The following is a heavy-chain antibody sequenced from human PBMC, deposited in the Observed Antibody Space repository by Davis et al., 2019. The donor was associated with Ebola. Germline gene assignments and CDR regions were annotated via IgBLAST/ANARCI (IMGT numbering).Heavy chain of an antibody. CDR1: GGSIRSYY. J-gene: IGHJ4*02. Sequence: MPSETLSLTCTVSGGSIRSYYWSWIRQPPGKGLEWIGEINHSGSTNYNPSLKSRITVSVDPSKNQFSLKLNSATAADTAVYYCASLRQTYDSSGYSQPFDYWGQGSLVTVSS. CDR3: ASLRQTYDSSGYSQPFDY. D-gene: IGHD3-22*01. V-gene: IGHV4-34*01. CDR2: INHSGST.